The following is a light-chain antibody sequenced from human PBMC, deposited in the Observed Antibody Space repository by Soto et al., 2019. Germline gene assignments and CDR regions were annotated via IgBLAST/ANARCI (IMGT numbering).Light chain of an antibody. J-gene: IGLJ1*01. CDR1: SSDVGAYDY. CDR2: EIN. V-gene: IGLV2-8*01. Sequence: QSALTQPPSASGSPGQSVTISCTGTSSDVGAYDYVSWYQQHPGKAPKLMIYEINKRPSGVPDRFSGSRSGNTASLTVSGLQAEDEADYYCSSFAGSNNFPYVXGTGTKAPS. CDR3: SSFAGSNNFPYV.